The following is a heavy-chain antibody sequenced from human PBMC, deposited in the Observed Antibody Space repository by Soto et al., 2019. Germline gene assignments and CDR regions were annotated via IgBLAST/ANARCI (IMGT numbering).Heavy chain of an antibody. D-gene: IGHD6-19*01. CDR2: INSDGSST. J-gene: IGHJ6*02. CDR3: ARDMVAVAGLSRLGYYYYGMDV. CDR1: GFTFSTYW. Sequence: GWSLSLLCAGSGFTFSTYWMHCVRQAPGKGLVSVSRINSDGSSTSYADSVKGPFTISRDNAKNTLYLQMNSLRAEDTSVYYCARDMVAVAGLSRLGYYYYGMDVWGQGTTVTVSS. V-gene: IGHV3-74*01.